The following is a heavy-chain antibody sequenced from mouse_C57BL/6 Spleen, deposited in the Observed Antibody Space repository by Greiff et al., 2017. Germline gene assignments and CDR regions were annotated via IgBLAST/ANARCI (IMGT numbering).Heavy chain of an antibody. CDR3: ARAGGTTVEKDYYAMDD. Sequence: QVQLQQSGAELVRPGTSVKVSCKASGYAFTNYLIEWVKQRPGQGLEWIGVINPGSGGTNYNEKFKGKATLTADKSSSTAYMQLSSLTSEDSAVLFCARAGGTTVEKDYYAMDDWGQGTSVTVAS. D-gene: IGHD1-1*01. V-gene: IGHV1-54*01. J-gene: IGHJ4*01. CDR1: GYAFTNYL. CDR2: INPGSGGT.